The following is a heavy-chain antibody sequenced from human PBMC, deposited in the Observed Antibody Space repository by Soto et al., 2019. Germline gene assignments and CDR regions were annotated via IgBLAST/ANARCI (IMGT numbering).Heavy chain of an antibody. J-gene: IGHJ5*02. D-gene: IGHD2-21*02. V-gene: IGHV3-23*01. CDR1: GFTFSNYA. Sequence: GGSLRLSCAASGFTFSNYAMSWVRQAPGKGLEWVSTVSGSDGNTYYAVSAKGRFTISRDSSKNTLYLQMNNLRAEDTAVYYCATTNWYSWFDTWGQGTLVTVSS. CDR3: ATTNWYSWFDT. CDR2: VSGSDGNT.